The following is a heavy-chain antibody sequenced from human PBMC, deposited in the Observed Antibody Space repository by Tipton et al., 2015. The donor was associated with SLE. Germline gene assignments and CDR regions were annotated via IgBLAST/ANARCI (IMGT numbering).Heavy chain of an antibody. D-gene: IGHD3-22*01. CDR3: ARDGGTYYYDSGAFDI. J-gene: IGHJ3*02. Sequence: SLRLSCAASGFTFSDYYMSWIRQAPGKGLEWVAVISYDGSNKYYADSVKGRFTISRDNAKNSLYLQMNSLRAEDTAVYYCARDGGTYYYDSGAFDIWGQGTMVTVSS. V-gene: IGHV3-30-3*01. CDR1: GFTFSDYY. CDR2: ISYDGSNK.